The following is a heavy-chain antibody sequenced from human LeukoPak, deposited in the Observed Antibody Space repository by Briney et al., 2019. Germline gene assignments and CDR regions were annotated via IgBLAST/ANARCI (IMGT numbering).Heavy chain of an antibody. CDR2: IKEDGGEE. CDR1: GFTLSSYW. CDR3: ARVTYGSGTYGAFDY. D-gene: IGHD3-10*01. Sequence: PGGSLRLSCAASGFTLSSYWMSWVRLAPGKGLEWVANIKEDGGEEYYADSVKGRFTISRDNSKNTLYLQMNSLRAEDTAVYYCARVTYGSGTYGAFDYWGQGTLVTVSS. J-gene: IGHJ4*02. V-gene: IGHV3-7*03.